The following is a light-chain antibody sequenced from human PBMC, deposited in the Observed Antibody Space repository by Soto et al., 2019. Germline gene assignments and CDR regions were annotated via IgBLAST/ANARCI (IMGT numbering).Light chain of an antibody. Sequence: EIVMTQSPATLSVSPGERATLSCRASQSVSNNYLAWYQQKPGQAPRLLICDASNRATGIPARFSGSGSETDFTLTISSLEPEDFAVYYCQQRSNWPHSITFGQGTRLEIK. CDR3: QQRSNWPHSIT. J-gene: IGKJ5*01. CDR2: DAS. V-gene: IGKV3-11*01. CDR1: QSVSNNY.